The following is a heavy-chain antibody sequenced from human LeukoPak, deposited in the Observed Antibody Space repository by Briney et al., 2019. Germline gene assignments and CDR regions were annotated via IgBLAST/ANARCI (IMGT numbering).Heavy chain of an antibody. CDR2: ITSYNGDT. CDR1: GYTFNNYG. D-gene: IGHD3-9*01. V-gene: IGHV1-18*01. J-gene: IGHJ5*02. Sequence: ASVRVSCKASGYTFNNYGISWVRQAPGQGLEWMGWITSYNGDTNYAQKFQGRVTMSTDTSTSTAYMELRSLRFDDTAIYYCAKDWHILTGRNCFDPWGQGTLVTVSS. CDR3: AKDWHILTGRNCFDP.